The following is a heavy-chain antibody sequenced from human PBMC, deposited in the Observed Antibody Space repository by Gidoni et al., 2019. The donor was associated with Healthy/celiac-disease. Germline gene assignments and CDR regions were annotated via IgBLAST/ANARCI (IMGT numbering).Heavy chain of an antibody. Sequence: EVQLVESGGGLVQPGRSLRLSCAASGFTLDDYAMHWVRQAPGKGLEWVSGISWNSGSIGYADSVKGRFTISRDNAKNSLYLQMNSLRAEDTALYYCAKGPKSSYYYYGMDVWGQGTTVTVSS. CDR3: AKGPKSSYYYYGMDV. CDR1: GFTLDDYA. J-gene: IGHJ6*02. CDR2: ISWNSGSI. V-gene: IGHV3-9*01.